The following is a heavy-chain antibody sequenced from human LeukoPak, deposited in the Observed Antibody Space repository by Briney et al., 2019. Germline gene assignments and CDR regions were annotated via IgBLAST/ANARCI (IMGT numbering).Heavy chain of an antibody. D-gene: IGHD6-13*01. CDR3: ARERGIAAAGPYDY. CDR1: GFTFSSYS. CDR2: ISSSSSTI. Sequence: GGSLRLSCAASGFTFSSYSMNWVRQAPGKGLEWVSYISSSSSTIYYADSVKGRFTISRDNAKNSLYLQMNSLRAEDTAVYYCARERGIAAAGPYDYWGQGTLVTVSS. V-gene: IGHV3-48*04. J-gene: IGHJ4*02.